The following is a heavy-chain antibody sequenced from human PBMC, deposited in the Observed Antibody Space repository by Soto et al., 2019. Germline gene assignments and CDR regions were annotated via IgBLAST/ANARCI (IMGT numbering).Heavy chain of an antibody. CDR3: ARDSGDSYGGY. Sequence: ASVKVSCKTSGYTFTNFGISWVRQAPGQGLEWMGWISAYNGNTNYAQKFQGRVTITADESTSTAYMELSSLRSEDTAVYYCARDSGDSYGGYWGQGTLVTVSS. J-gene: IGHJ4*02. CDR2: ISAYNGNT. V-gene: IGHV1-18*01. CDR1: GYTFTNFG. D-gene: IGHD5-18*01.